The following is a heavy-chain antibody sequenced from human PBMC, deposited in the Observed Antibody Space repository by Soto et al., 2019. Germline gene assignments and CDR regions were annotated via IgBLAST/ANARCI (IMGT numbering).Heavy chain of an antibody. CDR2: ISSSGNSI. D-gene: IGHD6-13*01. Sequence: LRLSCSASGFTFSDYYMTWIRQAPGKGLEWVSYISSSGNSIYYADSVRGRFTVSRDNAKNSLFLQMNSLRAKDTAVYYCARSASAHRSFDYWGLGTLVAVSS. CDR3: ARSASAHRSFDY. J-gene: IGHJ4*02. CDR1: GFTFSDYY. V-gene: IGHV3-11*01.